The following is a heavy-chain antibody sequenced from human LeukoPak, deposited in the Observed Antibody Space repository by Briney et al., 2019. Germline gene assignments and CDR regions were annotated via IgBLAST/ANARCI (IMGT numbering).Heavy chain of an antibody. J-gene: IGHJ4*02. CDR1: GYSFTTYW. CDR3: ARAPTSVSNPYYFDY. CDR2: IYPGDYDT. V-gene: IGHV5-51*01. Sequence: GESLKISCKGSGYSFTTYWIGWVRHVPGKGLECMGVIYPGDYDTRYSPSFKGQVTISVDKSISSAHLQWSGLKASDTAIYYCARAPTSVSNPYYFDYWGQGTLVTASS.